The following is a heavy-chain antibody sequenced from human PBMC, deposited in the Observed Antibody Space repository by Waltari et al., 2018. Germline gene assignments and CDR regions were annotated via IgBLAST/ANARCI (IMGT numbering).Heavy chain of an antibody. V-gene: IGHV4-59*01. J-gene: IGHJ4*02. CDR2: ISDSGST. CDR1: GTSIINYY. CDR3: ARTSGAAAGKFDY. Sequence: QVQLQESGPGLVKPSETLSLTCTVSGTSIINYYWTWIRQPPGKGLEWIGYISDSGSTSHNPALKSRVTRAGDTSKNHFSLKVSSVTAEDTAVYYCARTSGAAAGKFDYWGQGTLVTVSS. D-gene: IGHD6-13*01.